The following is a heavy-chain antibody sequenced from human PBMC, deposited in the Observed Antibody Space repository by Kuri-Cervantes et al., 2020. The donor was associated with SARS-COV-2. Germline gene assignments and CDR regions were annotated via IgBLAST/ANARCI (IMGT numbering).Heavy chain of an antibody. J-gene: IGHJ3*02. CDR3: ARDRVVEAFDI. Sequence: ASVKVSCKASGYTFTSYGISWVRQATGQGLEWMGWMNPNSGNTGYAQKFQGRVTITRNTSISTAYMELSSLRSEDTAVYYCARDRVVEAFDIWGQGTMVTVSS. CDR2: MNPNSGNT. D-gene: IGHD2-15*01. V-gene: IGHV1-8*03. CDR1: GYTFTSYG.